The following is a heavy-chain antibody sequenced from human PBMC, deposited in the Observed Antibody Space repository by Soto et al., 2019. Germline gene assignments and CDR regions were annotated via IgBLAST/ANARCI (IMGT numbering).Heavy chain of an antibody. Sequence: QLQLQESGPGLVKPSETLSLTCTVSGGSISSSSFHWGWIRQPPGKGLEWIGSIYYSGSTYYSPSHKSRVTISVDTSKNPFSLKLSSVTAADTAVYYCARRERAAGTDWWFDPWGQGTLVTVSP. V-gene: IGHV4-39*01. D-gene: IGHD6-13*01. CDR1: GGSISSSSFH. CDR2: IYYSGST. J-gene: IGHJ5*02. CDR3: ARRERAAGTDWWFDP.